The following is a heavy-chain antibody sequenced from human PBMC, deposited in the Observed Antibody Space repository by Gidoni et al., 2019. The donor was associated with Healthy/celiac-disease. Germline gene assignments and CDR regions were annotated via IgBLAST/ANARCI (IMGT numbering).Heavy chain of an antibody. D-gene: IGHD2-2*01. Sequence: EVQLLESGGGLVQPGGSLRLSCAASGFTFSSYAMSGVRQAPGKGLEWVSAISGSGGSTFYADSVKDRFTISRDHSKNTLYLQMNSLRAEDTAVYYCAKAMWHCSSTSCYRGHYYGMDVWGQGTTVTVSS. CDR2: ISGSGGST. V-gene: IGHV3-23*01. J-gene: IGHJ6*02. CDR3: AKAMWHCSSTSCYRGHYYGMDV. CDR1: GFTFSSYA.